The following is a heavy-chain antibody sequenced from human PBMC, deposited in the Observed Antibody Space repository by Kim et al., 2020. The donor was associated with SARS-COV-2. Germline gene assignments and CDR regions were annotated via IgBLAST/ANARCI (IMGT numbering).Heavy chain of an antibody. CDR3: ARHQRSSGWYGMDV. V-gene: IGHV1-18*01. Sequence: AQKPKGRVTMTTDTSTSTAYMELRSLRSDDTAVYYCARHQRSSGWYGMDVWGQGTTVTVSS. D-gene: IGHD6-19*01. J-gene: IGHJ6*02.